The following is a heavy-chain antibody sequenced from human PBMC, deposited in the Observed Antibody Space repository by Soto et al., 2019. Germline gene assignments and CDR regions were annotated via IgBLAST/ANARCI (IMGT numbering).Heavy chain of an antibody. Sequence: GGSLRLSCAASGFTFSSYAMSWVRQAPGKGLEWISAISGSGGSTYYADSVKGRFTISRDNSKNTLYLQMNSLRAEDTAVYYCAKDSPTWVWPYDSSGYYLFDYWGQGTLVTVSS. V-gene: IGHV3-23*01. CDR3: AKDSPTWVWPYDSSGYYLFDY. D-gene: IGHD3-22*01. CDR1: GFTFSSYA. CDR2: ISGSGGST. J-gene: IGHJ4*02.